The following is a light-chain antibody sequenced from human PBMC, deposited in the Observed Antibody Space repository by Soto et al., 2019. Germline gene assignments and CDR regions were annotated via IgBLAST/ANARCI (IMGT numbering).Light chain of an antibody. CDR2: GAS. CDR3: QQYGSSPLT. CDR1: QSVISTY. V-gene: IGKV3-20*01. J-gene: IGKJ4*01. Sequence: IVSTQSPGTLSLSPGERATLSCRASQSVISTYLAWYQQKPGQAPRLLIYGASNRATGITDRFTGSGSGTDFTLTVSRLEPEDFAVYYCQQYGSSPLTFGGGTKVEIK.